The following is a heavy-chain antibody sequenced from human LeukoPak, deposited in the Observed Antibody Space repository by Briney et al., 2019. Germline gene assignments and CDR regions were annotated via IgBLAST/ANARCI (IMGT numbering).Heavy chain of an antibody. Sequence: PSETLSLTCTVSGGSISSYYWSWIRQPPGKGLEWIGYIYYNGGTNYNPSLKSRATISMDTSKNQFSLKLSSVTAADTAVYYCARDTGARVFDIWGQGTMVTVSS. V-gene: IGHV4-59*01. CDR1: GGSISSYY. CDR3: ARDTGARVFDI. CDR2: IYYNGGT. D-gene: IGHD1-26*01. J-gene: IGHJ3*02.